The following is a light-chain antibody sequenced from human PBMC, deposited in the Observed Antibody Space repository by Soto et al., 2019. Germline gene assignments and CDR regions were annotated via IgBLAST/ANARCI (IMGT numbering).Light chain of an antibody. CDR1: SSDVGGYNY. Sequence: QSALTQPPSASGSPGQSVTISCTGTSSDVGGYNYVSWYQQRPGRAPNLLIYEVTKRPSGVPDRFSGSKSGNTASLTVSGLQTEDEADYYCTSYAGSNAVIFGGGTKPTVL. V-gene: IGLV2-8*01. J-gene: IGLJ2*01. CDR3: TSYAGSNAVI. CDR2: EVT.